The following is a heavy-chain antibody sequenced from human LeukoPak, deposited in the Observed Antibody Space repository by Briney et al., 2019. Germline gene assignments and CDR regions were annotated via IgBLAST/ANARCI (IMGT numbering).Heavy chain of an antibody. CDR3: ARAAYPYYFDY. CDR2: ISYDGNNK. J-gene: IGHJ4*02. D-gene: IGHD3-16*01. Sequence: GGSLRLSCAASGFTFSSYAMHWVRQAPGKGLEWVAVISYDGNNKYYADSVKGRFTISRDKSKNTLYLQMNGLRAEDTAVYYCARAAYPYYFDYWGQGTLVTVSS. V-gene: IGHV3-30-3*01. CDR1: GFTFSSYA.